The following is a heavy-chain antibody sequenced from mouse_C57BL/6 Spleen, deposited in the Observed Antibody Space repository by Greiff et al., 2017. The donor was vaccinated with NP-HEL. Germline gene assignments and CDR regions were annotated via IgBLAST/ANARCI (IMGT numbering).Heavy chain of an antibody. J-gene: IGHJ3*01. D-gene: IGHD2-4*01. V-gene: IGHV14-4*01. CDR3: TTYYDYGAY. Sequence: VQLKESGAELVRPGASVKLSCTASGFNIKDDYMHWVKQRPEQGLEWIGWIDPENGDTEYASKFQGKATITADTSSNTAYLQLSSLTSEDTAVYYCTTYYDYGAYWGQGTLVTVSA. CDR2: IDPENGDT. CDR1: GFNIKDDY.